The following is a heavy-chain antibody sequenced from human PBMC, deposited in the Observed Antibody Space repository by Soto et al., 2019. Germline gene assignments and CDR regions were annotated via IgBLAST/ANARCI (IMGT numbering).Heavy chain of an antibody. CDR3: AVDYCSSSSCDARANRPNYLQH. D-gene: IGHD2-2*01. CDR1: GGSFSGYY. Sequence: QVQLQQWGAGLLKPSETLSLTCAVYGGSFSGYYWSWIRQPPGKGLEWIGEINHSGSTNYNPSLKSRVTISVDTSKNQFSLKLSSATAADTAVYYRAVDYCSSSSCDARANRPNYLQHWGQGTLVTVSS. CDR2: INHSGST. V-gene: IGHV4-34*01. J-gene: IGHJ1*01.